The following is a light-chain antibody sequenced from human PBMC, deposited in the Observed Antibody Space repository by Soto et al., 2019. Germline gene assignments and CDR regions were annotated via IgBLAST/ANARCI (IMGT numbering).Light chain of an antibody. V-gene: IGLV1-44*01. CDR2: NNN. CDR3: AAWDDSLDVLI. J-gene: IGLJ2*01. CDR1: SSNIGSNT. Sequence: QAVVTQPPSASGTPGQRVTVSCSGSSSNIGSNTVNWYQHLPGTAPKLLIYNNNQRPSGVPDRFSGSKSGTSASLAISGLQSEDEADYFCAAWDDSLDVLIFGGGTKLTVL.